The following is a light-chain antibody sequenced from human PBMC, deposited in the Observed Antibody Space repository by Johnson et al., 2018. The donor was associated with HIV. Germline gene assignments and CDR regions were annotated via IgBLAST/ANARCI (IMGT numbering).Light chain of an antibody. Sequence: QSMLTQPPSVSAAPGQKVTISCSGSSSNIGNNYVSWYQQLPGTAPKLLIYDNNKRPSGIPDRFSGSKSGTSATLGITGLQTGDEADYYCGTWDSRLSAIYVFGTGTRVTVL. CDR3: GTWDSRLSAIYV. V-gene: IGLV1-51*01. CDR1: SSNIGNNY. J-gene: IGLJ1*01. CDR2: DNN.